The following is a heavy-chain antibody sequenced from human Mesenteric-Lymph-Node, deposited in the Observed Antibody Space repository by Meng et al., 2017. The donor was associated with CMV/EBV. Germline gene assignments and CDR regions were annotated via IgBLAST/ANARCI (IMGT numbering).Heavy chain of an antibody. J-gene: IGHJ6*04. D-gene: IGHD3-3*01. Sequence: GSLRLSCAVYGGSFSGYYWSWIRQPPGKGLEWIGEINHSGSTNYNPSLKSRVTISVDTSKNQFSLKLSSVTAADTAVYYCARGGRVSDFWSGYYNAYYYGMDVWGKGTTVTVSS. CDR1: GGSFSGYY. CDR2: INHSGST. V-gene: IGHV4-34*01. CDR3: ARGGRVSDFWSGYYNAYYYGMDV.